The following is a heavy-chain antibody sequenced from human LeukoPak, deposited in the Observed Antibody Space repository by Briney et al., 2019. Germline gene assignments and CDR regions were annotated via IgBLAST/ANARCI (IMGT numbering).Heavy chain of an antibody. CDR2: IYSGGST. V-gene: IGHV3-53*01. D-gene: IGHD6-19*01. J-gene: IGHJ1*01. CDR1: GFTVSSNY. Sequence: PGGSLRLSCAASGFTVSSNYMSWVRQAPGKGLEWVSVIYSGGSTYYADSVKGRFTISRDNSKNTLYLQMNSLRAEDTAVYYCATPPPIAVAGTYFQHWGQGTLVTVSS. CDR3: ATPPPIAVAGTYFQH.